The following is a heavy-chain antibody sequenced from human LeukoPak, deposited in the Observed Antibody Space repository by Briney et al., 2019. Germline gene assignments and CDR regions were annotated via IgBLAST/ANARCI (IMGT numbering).Heavy chain of an antibody. D-gene: IGHD6-19*01. Sequence: WASVKVSCTASGGTFSSYAISWVRQAPGQGLEWMGRIIPIFGIANYAQKFQGRVTITADKSTSTAYMELSSLRSEDTAVYYCATRGGDSSGWFDPWGQGTLVTVSS. CDR2: IIPIFGIA. V-gene: IGHV1-69*04. CDR1: GGTFSSYA. CDR3: ATRGGDSSGWFDP. J-gene: IGHJ5*02.